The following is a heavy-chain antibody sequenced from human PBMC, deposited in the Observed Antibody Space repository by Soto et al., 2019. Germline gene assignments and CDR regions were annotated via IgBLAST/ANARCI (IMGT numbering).Heavy chain of an antibody. D-gene: IGHD3-3*01. CDR1: GYTFTSYV. CDR3: ARVSSDFWSGSESYYYGMDV. V-gene: IGHV1-3*01. Sequence: ASVKVSCKASGYTFTSYVMHWLRQAPGQSLERMGCINAGTGDTKFSQKLQDRVTMTTDTPTSTAYMELRSLRSDDTAVYYCARVSSDFWSGSESYYYGMDVWGQGTTVTVS. CDR2: INAGTGDT. J-gene: IGHJ6*02.